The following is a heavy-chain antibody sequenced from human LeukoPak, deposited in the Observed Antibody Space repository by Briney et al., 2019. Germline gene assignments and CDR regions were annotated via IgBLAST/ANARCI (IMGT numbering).Heavy chain of an antibody. CDR2: ISYDGSNK. D-gene: IGHD3-3*01. V-gene: IGHV3-30*18. CDR1: GFAFSSYG. CDR3: AKDQTIFGVVNPFDY. Sequence: GGSLRLSCAASGFAFSSYGMHWVRQAPGKGLEWVAVISYDGSNKYYADSVKGRFTISRDNSKNTLYLQMNSLRAEDTAVYYCAKDQTIFGVVNPFDYWGQGTLVTVSS. J-gene: IGHJ4*02.